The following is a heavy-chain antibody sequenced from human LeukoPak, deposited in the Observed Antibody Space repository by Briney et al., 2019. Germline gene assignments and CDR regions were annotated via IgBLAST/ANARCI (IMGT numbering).Heavy chain of an antibody. Sequence: GGSLRLSYAASGFTFRSCAMSWVRQARGKGLEWLSAISGSGGSTYYVDAVKGRFTISRDNSKNPLYLQMNSLRAEDTAVYYCAKDSSGYYFDYWGQGTLVTVS. CDR2: ISGSGGST. CDR3: AKDSSGYYFDY. CDR1: GFTFRSCA. V-gene: IGHV3-23*01. J-gene: IGHJ4*02. D-gene: IGHD3-22*01.